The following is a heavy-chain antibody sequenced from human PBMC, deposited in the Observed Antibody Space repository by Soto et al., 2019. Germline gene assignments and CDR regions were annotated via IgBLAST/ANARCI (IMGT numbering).Heavy chain of an antibody. Sequence: VGSLRLSCAASGFTFSSYSMNWVRQAPGKGLEWVSYISSSSSTIYYADSVKGRFTISRDNAKNSLYLQMNSLRDEDTAVYYCARDQLFSPRYYYYGMDVWGQGTKVTVSS. V-gene: IGHV3-48*02. J-gene: IGHJ6*02. CDR2: ISSSSSTI. CDR1: GFTFSSYS. D-gene: IGHD1-1*01. CDR3: ARDQLFSPRYYYYGMDV.